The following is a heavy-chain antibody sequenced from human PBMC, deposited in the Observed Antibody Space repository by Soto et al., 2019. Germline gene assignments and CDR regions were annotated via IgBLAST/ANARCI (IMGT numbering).Heavy chain of an antibody. V-gene: IGHV3-21*01. D-gene: IGHD3-22*01. J-gene: IGHJ3*02. CDR3: ARVLAYYYDSSGGRGAFDI. CDR2: ISSSSSYI. Sequence: GESLKISCAASGFTFSSYSMNWVRQAPGKGLEWVSSISSSSSYIYYADSVKGRFTISRDNAKNSLYLQMNSLRAEDTAVYYCARVLAYYYDSSGGRGAFDIWGQGTMVTVSS. CDR1: GFTFSSYS.